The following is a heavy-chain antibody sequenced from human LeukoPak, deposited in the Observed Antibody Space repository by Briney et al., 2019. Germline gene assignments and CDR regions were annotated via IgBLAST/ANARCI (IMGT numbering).Heavy chain of an antibody. J-gene: IGHJ6*02. CDR2: IYYSGST. D-gene: IGHD3-3*01. V-gene: IGHV4-59*08. Sequence: PSETLSLTCTVSGGSISSYYWSWIRQPPGKGLEWIGYIYYSGSTNYNPSLKSRVTTSVDTSKNQFSLKLSSVTAADTAVYYCARRSDFWTGHHYHYGMDVWGQGTTVTVSS. CDR1: GGSISSYY. CDR3: ARRSDFWTGHHYHYGMDV.